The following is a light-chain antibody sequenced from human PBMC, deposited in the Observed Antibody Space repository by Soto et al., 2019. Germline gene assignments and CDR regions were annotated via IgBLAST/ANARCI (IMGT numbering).Light chain of an antibody. Sequence: DIQIAQSSFSLSSSFVDRVTITCRASQSIGGYLTWYQQLPGKAPKLLIFAASGLQSGVPSRFSGSGSGTDFTLTISSLQPEDFATYYCQQSYSSPITFGQGTRLE. V-gene: IGKV1-39*01. CDR3: QQSYSSPIT. J-gene: IGKJ5*01. CDR1: QSIGGY. CDR2: AAS.